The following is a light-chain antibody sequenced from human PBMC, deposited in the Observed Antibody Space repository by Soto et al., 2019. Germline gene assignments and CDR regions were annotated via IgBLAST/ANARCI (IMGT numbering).Light chain of an antibody. Sequence: QLVLTQSSSASASLGSSVKLTFTLSSGHSSYIIAWHQQQPGKAPRYLMKLEGSGSYNKGSGVPDRFSGSSSGADRYLTISNLQFEDEADYYCETWDINTGVFGGGTQLTVL. CDR3: ETWDINTGV. J-gene: IGLJ2*01. V-gene: IGLV4-60*02. CDR2: LEGSGSY. CDR1: SGHSSYI.